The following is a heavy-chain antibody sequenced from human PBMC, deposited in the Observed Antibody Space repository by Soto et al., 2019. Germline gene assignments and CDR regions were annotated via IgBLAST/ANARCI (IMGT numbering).Heavy chain of an antibody. Sequence: QVQLVESGGGVVQPGRSLRLSCAASGFTFSSYGMHWVRQAPGKGLEWVAVISYDGSNKYYADSVKGRFTISRDNSKNTLYLQMNSLRAEDTAVYYCAKDLNWYFDLWGRGTLVTVSS. J-gene: IGHJ2*01. CDR3: AKDLNWYFDL. CDR1: GFTFSSYG. V-gene: IGHV3-30*18. CDR2: ISYDGSNK.